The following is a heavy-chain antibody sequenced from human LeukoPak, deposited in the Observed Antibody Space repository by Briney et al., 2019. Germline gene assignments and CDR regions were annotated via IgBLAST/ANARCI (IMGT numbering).Heavy chain of an antibody. D-gene: IGHD2-21*01. CDR3: AIWAFAYCGGDCYSFSDHYYYMDV. V-gene: IGHV1-8*03. J-gene: IGHJ6*03. CDR1: GYTFTSYD. Sequence: ASVKVSCKASGYTFTSYDISWVRQATGQGLEWMGWMNPNSGNTGYAQKFQGRVTITRNTSISTAYMELSSLRSEDTAVYYCAIWAFAYCGGDCYSFSDHYYYMDVWGKGTTVTVSS. CDR2: MNPNSGNT.